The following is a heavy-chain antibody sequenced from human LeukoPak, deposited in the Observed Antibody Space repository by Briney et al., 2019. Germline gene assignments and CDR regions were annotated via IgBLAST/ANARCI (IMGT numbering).Heavy chain of an antibody. CDR1: GFTFTSYA. CDR3: AKPGDSSGWYYFDY. Sequence: GGSLRLSCAASGFTFTSYAMSWVRQAPGKGLEWVSAISGSGGSTYYADSVKGRFTISRDNSKNTLYLQMNSLRAEDTAVHYCAKPGDSSGWYYFDYWGQGTLVTVSS. J-gene: IGHJ4*02. V-gene: IGHV3-23*01. D-gene: IGHD6-19*01. CDR2: ISGSGGST.